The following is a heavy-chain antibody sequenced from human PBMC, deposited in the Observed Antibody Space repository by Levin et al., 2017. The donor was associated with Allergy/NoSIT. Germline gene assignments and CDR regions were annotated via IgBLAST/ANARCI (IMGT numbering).Heavy chain of an antibody. Sequence: GGSLRLSCAASGFTFSTYDMHWVRQTTGQGLEWASGVDTADNAYYPDSVKGRFTMSRENAKNSLYLQMNSLRAGDTAVYYCARATAGAHYLDSWGQGTLVTVAS. V-gene: IGHV3-13*04. D-gene: IGHD4-17*01. CDR1: GFTFSTYD. J-gene: IGHJ4*02. CDR2: VDTADNA. CDR3: ARATAGAHYLDS.